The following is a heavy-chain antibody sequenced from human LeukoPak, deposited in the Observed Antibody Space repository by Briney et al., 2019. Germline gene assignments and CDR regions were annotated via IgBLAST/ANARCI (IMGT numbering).Heavy chain of an antibody. CDR1: GGSFSGYY. D-gene: IGHD2-21*02. CDR3: AGAHCGGDCYSGRAFDI. CDR2: INHSGST. Sequence: SETLSLTCAVYGGSFSGYYWSWIRQPPGKGLEWIGEINHSGSTNYNPSLKSRVTISVDTSKNQFSLKLTSVTAADTAVYYCAGAHCGGDCYSGRAFDIWGQGTMVTVSS. V-gene: IGHV4-34*01. J-gene: IGHJ3*02.